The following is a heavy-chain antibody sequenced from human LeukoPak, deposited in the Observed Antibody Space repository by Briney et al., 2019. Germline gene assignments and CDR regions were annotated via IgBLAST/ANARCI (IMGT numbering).Heavy chain of an antibody. J-gene: IGHJ4*02. D-gene: IGHD6-19*01. V-gene: IGHV1-18*01. CDR1: GYTFTSYG. Sequence: ASVKVSCKASGYTFTSYGISWVRPAPGQGLEWMGWISAYNGNTNYAQKLQGRVTMTTDTSASTAYMELRSLRSDDTAVYYCARGSLRAAGTSAFDYWGQGTLVTVSS. CDR3: ARGSLRAAGTSAFDY. CDR2: ISAYNGNT.